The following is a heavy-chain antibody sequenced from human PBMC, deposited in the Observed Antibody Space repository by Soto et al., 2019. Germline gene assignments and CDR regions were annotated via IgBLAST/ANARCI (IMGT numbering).Heavy chain of an antibody. Sequence: EVQLLESGGGLVQPGWSLRLSCAASGFTFSRSDMSWVRQTPGKGLEWVSAINGGRAFYGDSVEGRFTVSRDNSKNTLYLQMNSLRVEDTAIYYCATHGWDLWGQGTLVTVSS. V-gene: IGHV3-23*01. CDR3: ATHGWDL. D-gene: IGHD6-19*01. CDR2: INGGRA. J-gene: IGHJ5*02. CDR1: GFTFSRSD.